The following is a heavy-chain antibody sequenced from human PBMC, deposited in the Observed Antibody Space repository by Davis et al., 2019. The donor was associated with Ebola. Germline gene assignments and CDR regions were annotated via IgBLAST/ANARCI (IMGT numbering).Heavy chain of an antibody. CDR1: GFTFSSYW. D-gene: IGHD6-13*01. V-gene: IGHV3-30*03. Sequence: PGGSLRLSCAASGFTFSSYWMSWVRQAPGKGLEWVAVISHDGSDKYYAGSVKGRFTISRDNSKDTLYLQMTSLGAGDTALYYCASPMPAPGTPENGFDMWGQGTMVTVSS. CDR2: ISHDGSDK. J-gene: IGHJ3*02. CDR3: ASPMPAPGTPENGFDM.